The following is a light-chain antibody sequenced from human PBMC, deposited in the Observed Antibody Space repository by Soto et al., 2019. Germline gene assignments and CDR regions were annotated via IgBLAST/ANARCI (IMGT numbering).Light chain of an antibody. V-gene: IGKV3-11*01. Sequence: EIVLTQSPATLSLSPGERATLSCRASQSVNNYLAWYQQKPGQAPRLLIYDASSRATDIPARFSGSGSGTDFALTISSLEPEDFATYYCHQRSNWPLTFGGGTKVEIK. CDR1: QSVNNY. J-gene: IGKJ4*01. CDR3: HQRSNWPLT. CDR2: DAS.